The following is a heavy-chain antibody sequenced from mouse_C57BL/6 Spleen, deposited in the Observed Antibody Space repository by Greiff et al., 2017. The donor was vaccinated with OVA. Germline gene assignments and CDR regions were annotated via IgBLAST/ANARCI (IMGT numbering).Heavy chain of an antibody. V-gene: IGHV1-50*01. CDR2: IDPSDSYT. CDR1: GYTFTSYW. J-gene: IGHJ4*01. Sequence: QVQLQQPGAELVKPGASVKLSCKASGYTFTSYWMQWVKQRPGQGLEWIGEIDPSDSYTNYNQKFKGKATLTVDTSSSTAYMQLSSLTSEDSAVYYCARAPYDYDGDYYAMDYWGQGTSVTVSS. CDR3: ARAPYDYDGDYYAMDY. D-gene: IGHD2-4*01.